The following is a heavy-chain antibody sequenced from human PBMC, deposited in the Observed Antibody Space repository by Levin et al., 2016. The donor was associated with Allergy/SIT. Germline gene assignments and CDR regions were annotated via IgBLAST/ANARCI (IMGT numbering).Heavy chain of an antibody. CDR1: GYTFSNYY. Sequence: ASVKVSCKTFGYTFSNYYIHWVRQAPGQGLEWMGIITPGSGSASYAKKFQGRITMTRDTSTSTVSMELSSLGADDTAVYYCARDRDFDWLADVIEDFDYWGQGTLVTVSS. D-gene: IGHD3-9*01. J-gene: IGHJ4*02. CDR3: ARDRDFDWLADVIEDFDY. V-gene: IGHV1-46*01. CDR2: ITPGSGSA.